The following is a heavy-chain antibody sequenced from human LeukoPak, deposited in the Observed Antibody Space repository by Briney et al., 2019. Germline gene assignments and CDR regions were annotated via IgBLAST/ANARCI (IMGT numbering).Heavy chain of an antibody. Sequence: PGGSLRLSCAASGFTFSSYGIHWVRQAPGKGLEWVAVISYDGSNKYYADSVKGRFTISRDNSKNTLYLQMNSLRAEDTAVYYCAKGMSGSYYDYWGQGTLVTVSS. J-gene: IGHJ4*02. D-gene: IGHD1-26*01. CDR3: AKGMSGSYYDY. CDR2: ISYDGSNK. V-gene: IGHV3-30*18. CDR1: GFTFSSYG.